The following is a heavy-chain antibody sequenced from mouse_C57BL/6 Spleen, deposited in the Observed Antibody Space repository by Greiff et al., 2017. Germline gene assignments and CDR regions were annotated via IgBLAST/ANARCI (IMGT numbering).Heavy chain of an antibody. D-gene: IGHD1-1*01. CDR3: AITTVATDY. V-gene: IGHV14-4*01. CDR1: GFNIKDDY. CDR2: IDPENGDT. Sequence: EVQGVESGAELVRPGASVKLSCTASGFNIKDDYMHWVKQRPEQGLEWIGWIDPENGDTEYASKIQGKATITADTSSNTAYLQLSSLTSEDTGVYVCAITTVATDYWGQGTTLTVSS. J-gene: IGHJ2*01.